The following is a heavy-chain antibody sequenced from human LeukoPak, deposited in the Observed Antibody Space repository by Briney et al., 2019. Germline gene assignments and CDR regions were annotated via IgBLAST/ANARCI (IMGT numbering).Heavy chain of an antibody. CDR1: GFTVSSNY. V-gene: IGHV3-53*01. J-gene: IGHJ3*02. CDR3: ARMFGLWSNYHHTPGAFDI. Sequence: PGGSLRLSCAASGFTVSSNYMSWVRQAPGKGLEWVSVIYSGGSTYYADSVKGRFTISRDNSKNTLYLQMNSLRAEDTAVYYCARMFGLWSNYHHTPGAFDIWGQGTMVTVSS. D-gene: IGHD4-11*01. CDR2: IYSGGST.